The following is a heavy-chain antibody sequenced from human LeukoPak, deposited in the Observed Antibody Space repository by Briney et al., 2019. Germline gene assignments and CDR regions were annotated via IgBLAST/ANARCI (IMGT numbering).Heavy chain of an antibody. V-gene: IGHV3-23*01. CDR2: ISDSGGST. D-gene: IGHD4-11*01. CDR1: GFTFSISA. Sequence: GGSLRLSRAASGFTFSISAMSWVRQAPGKGLEWVSGISDSGGSTFYADSVKGRFTISRDNSKNILYLQMNSLRADDTAVYYCARGTVALYFDYWGQGTLVTVSS. J-gene: IGHJ4*02. CDR3: ARGTVALYFDY.